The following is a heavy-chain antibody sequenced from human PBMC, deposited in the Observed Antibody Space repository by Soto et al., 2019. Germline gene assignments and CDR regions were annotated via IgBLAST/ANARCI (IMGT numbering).Heavy chain of an antibody. CDR3: AKASGSSPRYNWFDP. J-gene: IGHJ5*02. Sequence: GRSLRLSCAASGFTFSSYAMSWDRQAPGKGLECVSAISGSAASTYYADSVKGRFTISRDNSKNTLYLQMNSLRAEDTAVYYFAKASGSSPRYNWFDPWGQGTLVTVSS. CDR1: GFTFSSYA. D-gene: IGHD6-6*01. V-gene: IGHV3-23*01. CDR2: ISGSAAST.